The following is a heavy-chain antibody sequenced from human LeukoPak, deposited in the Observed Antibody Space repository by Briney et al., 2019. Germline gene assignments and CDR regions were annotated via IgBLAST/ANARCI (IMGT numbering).Heavy chain of an antibody. CDR3: ARHAGDP. Sequence: SETLSLTCTVSAGSISSYYWSWIRQPPGKGLEWIGYIYTSGSTNYNPSLKSRVTISVDTSKNQFSLKLSSVTAADTAVYYCARHAGDPWGQGTLVTVSS. CDR1: AGSISSYY. V-gene: IGHV4-4*09. CDR2: IYTSGST. J-gene: IGHJ5*02.